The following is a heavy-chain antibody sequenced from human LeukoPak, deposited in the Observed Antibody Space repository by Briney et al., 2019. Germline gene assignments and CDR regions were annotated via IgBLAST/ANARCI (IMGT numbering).Heavy chain of an antibody. CDR2: IYYSGSN. Sequence: PSETLSLTCTVSGGSISSSRYYWGWIRQPPGKGLEWIGSIYYSGSNYYNPSLKSRLTISVDTPKNQFSLKLSSVAAADTAVYYCARQEWFVQIGFDYWGQGTLVTVSS. CDR1: GGSISSSRYY. CDR3: ARQEWFVQIGFDY. J-gene: IGHJ4*02. V-gene: IGHV4-39*01. D-gene: IGHD3-10*01.